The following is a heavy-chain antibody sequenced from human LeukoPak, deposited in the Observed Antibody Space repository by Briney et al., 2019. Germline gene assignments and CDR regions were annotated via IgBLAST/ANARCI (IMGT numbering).Heavy chain of an antibody. CDR2: IYYSGST. CDR3: ARGYGSGSYYPRRYYFDY. J-gene: IGHJ4*02. V-gene: IGHV4-39*01. Sequence: PSETLSLTCTVSGGSISSSSYYWGWIRQPPGKGLEWIGSIYYSGSTYYNPSLKSRVTISVDTSKNQFSLKLSSVTAADTAVYYCARGYGSGSYYPRRYYFDYWGQGTLVTVSS. D-gene: IGHD3-10*01. CDR1: GGSISSSSYY.